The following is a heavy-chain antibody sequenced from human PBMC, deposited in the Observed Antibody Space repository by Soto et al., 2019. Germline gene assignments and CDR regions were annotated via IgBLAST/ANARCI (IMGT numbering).Heavy chain of an antibody. CDR1: GGSISSHY. CDR3: GRDPNSGVVGV. J-gene: IGHJ3*01. CDR2: IYNSGTT. Sequence: QVQLQESGPGLVKPSETLSLTRTVSGGSISSHYLNWIRQPPGKGLEWIGYIYNSGTTNYNPSLKSRVTIPVDTSKNQFSLKLSSVTAADTAVYFCGRDPNSGVVGVWGQGTMVTVSS. V-gene: IGHV4-59*11. D-gene: IGHD3-3*01.